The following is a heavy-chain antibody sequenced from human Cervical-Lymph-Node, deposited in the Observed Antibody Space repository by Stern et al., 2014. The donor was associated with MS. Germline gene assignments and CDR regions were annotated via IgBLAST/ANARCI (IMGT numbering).Heavy chain of an antibody. Sequence: EVQLVQSGAEVKKPGESLKISCKLSGYSFTIYYIAWVRQMPGKGLEWMGCVYPYDFDTTYSPSFQGQVTIAADKSITTAYLQWSSLRASDPAMYYCARHVQGFDYWGQGTLVTVSS. CDR2: VYPYDFDT. J-gene: IGHJ4*02. CDR1: GYSFTIYY. V-gene: IGHV5-51*01. CDR3: ARHVQGFDY.